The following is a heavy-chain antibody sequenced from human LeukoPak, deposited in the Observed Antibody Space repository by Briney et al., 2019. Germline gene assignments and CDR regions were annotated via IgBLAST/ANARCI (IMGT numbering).Heavy chain of an antibody. D-gene: IGHD6-19*01. CDR3: AKDVVAVAGTGGGYWFDP. Sequence: GGSLRLSCAASGFTFSSYAMSWVRQAPGKGLKWVSTINDNGADTYYADSVKGRFTISRDNSKNTLYLQMNSLRAEDTAIYYCAKDVVAVAGTGGGYWFDPWGQGTLVTVSS. J-gene: IGHJ5*02. CDR2: INDNGADT. V-gene: IGHV3-23*01. CDR1: GFTFSSYA.